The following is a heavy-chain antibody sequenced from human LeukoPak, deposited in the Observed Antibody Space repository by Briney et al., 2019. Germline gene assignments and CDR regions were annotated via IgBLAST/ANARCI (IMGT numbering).Heavy chain of an antibody. V-gene: IGHV1-69*13. D-gene: IGHD6-19*01. CDR1: GGTFSSYA. CDR3: ARPRLLYSSGWYGWFDP. Sequence: SVKVSCKASGGTFSSYAISWVRQAPGQGLEWMGGIIPIFDTANYAQKFQGRVTITADESTSTAYMELSSLRSEDTAVYYCARPRLLYSSGWYGWFDPWGQGTLVTVSS. J-gene: IGHJ5*02. CDR2: IIPIFDTA.